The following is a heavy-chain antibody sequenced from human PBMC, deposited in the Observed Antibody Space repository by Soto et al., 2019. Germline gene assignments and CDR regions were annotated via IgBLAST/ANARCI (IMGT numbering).Heavy chain of an antibody. Sequence: SLKISCKGSGYSFSNHWIGWVRQMPGKGLEWMGIIYPGDSGTKYSPSFQGQVTISADKSINTAYLQWSSLKASDTAMYYCARQPLTLVRGVPFDSWGQGTLVTVSS. V-gene: IGHV5-51*01. CDR3: ARQPLTLVRGVPFDS. D-gene: IGHD3-10*01. J-gene: IGHJ4*02. CDR1: GYSFSNHW. CDR2: IYPGDSGT.